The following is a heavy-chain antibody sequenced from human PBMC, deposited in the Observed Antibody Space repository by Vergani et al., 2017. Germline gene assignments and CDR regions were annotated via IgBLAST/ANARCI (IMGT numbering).Heavy chain of an antibody. V-gene: IGHV1-24*01. Sequence: QVQLVQSGAEVKKPGASVKVSCKASGYTFTGYYMHWVRQAPGKGLEWMGGFDPEDGETIYAQKFQGRVTMTEDTSTDTAYMELSSLRSEDTAVYYCATDVVRLRPHNWFDPWGQGTLVTVSS. J-gene: IGHJ5*02. CDR1: GYTFTGYY. CDR3: ATDVVRLRPHNWFDP. CDR2: FDPEDGET. D-gene: IGHD6-25*01.